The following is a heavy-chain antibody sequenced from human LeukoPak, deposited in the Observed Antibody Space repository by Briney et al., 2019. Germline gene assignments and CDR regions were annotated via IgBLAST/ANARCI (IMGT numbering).Heavy chain of an antibody. Sequence: ASVKVSCKASGYTFTGYYIHWVRQAPGQGLEWMGWITPNSGGTNYAQKFQCRVTMTKDTSMSTAYMELSSLRYDDTAVYYCARDSAIYYGSDYYMDVWGKGTTVTISS. CDR3: ARDSAIYYGSDYYMDV. CDR1: GYTFTGYY. CDR2: ITPNSGGT. D-gene: IGHD3-10*01. J-gene: IGHJ6*03. V-gene: IGHV1-2*02.